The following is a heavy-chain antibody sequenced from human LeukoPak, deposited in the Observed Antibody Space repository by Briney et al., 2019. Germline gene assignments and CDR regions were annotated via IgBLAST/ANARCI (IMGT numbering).Heavy chain of an antibody. J-gene: IGHJ5*02. CDR3: ARTRPQRITILGVVMVRAENWFDP. Sequence: SETLSLTCAVYGGSFSGYYWSWIRQPPGKGLEWIGEINHSGSTNYNSSLKSRVTISVDTSKNQFSLKLSSVTAADTAVYYCARTRPQRITILGVVMVRAENWFDPWGQGTLVTVSS. D-gene: IGHD3-3*01. V-gene: IGHV4-34*01. CDR2: INHSGST. CDR1: GGSFSGYY.